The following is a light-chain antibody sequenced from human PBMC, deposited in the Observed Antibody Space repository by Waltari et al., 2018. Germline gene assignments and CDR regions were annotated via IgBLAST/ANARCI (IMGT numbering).Light chain of an antibody. Sequence: SYELTQPPSVSVSPGQTASITCSGDNLGNKYTYWYQQKPGQSPVLVIYQDTKRPSGIPDRFSGSNSGNTATLTISGTQSMDEADYHCQAWDRSTVVFGGGTKLTVL. V-gene: IGLV3-1*01. CDR3: QAWDRSTVV. J-gene: IGLJ2*01. CDR2: QDT. CDR1: NLGNKY.